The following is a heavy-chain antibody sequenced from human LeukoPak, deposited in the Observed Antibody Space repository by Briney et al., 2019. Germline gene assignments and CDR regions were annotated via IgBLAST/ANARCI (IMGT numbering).Heavy chain of an antibody. D-gene: IGHD3-3*01. Sequence: ISGSGGSTYYADSVKGRFTISRDNSKNTLYLQMNSLRAEDTAVYYCANRNDFWSGYYFSNYWGQGTLVTVSS. J-gene: IGHJ4*02. CDR3: ANRNDFWSGYYFSNY. V-gene: IGHV3-23*01. CDR2: ISGSGGST.